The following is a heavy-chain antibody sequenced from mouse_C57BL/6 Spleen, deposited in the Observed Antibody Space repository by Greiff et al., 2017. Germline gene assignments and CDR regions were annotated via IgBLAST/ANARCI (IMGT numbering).Heavy chain of an antibody. CDR1: GYTFTTYP. CDR3: ARGIWCYAMHY. CDR2: FHPYNDDT. Sequence: QVQLQQSGAELVKPGASVKMSCKASGYTFTTYPLEWMKQNNGKSIDWSGYFHPYNDDTKYNEKFKGKATLTVEKSSSTIYLVLSRLTSDVSAVYDRARGIWCYAMHYWCQGTSATVSA. D-gene: IGHD1-1*02. V-gene: IGHV1-47*01. J-gene: IGHJ4*01.